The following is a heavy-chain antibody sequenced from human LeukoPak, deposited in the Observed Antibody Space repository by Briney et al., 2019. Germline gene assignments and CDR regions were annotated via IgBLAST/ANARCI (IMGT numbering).Heavy chain of an antibody. Sequence: SETLSLTCTVSGGSIGSYYWSWIRQPAGKGLEWIGRIYTSASTNYNPSLKSRVTMSVDTSKNQFSLKLSSVTAADTAVYYCARDSPRDYYDSSGYYYYAFDIWGQGTMVTVSS. V-gene: IGHV4-4*07. CDR2: IYTSAST. CDR1: GGSIGSYY. J-gene: IGHJ3*02. D-gene: IGHD3-22*01. CDR3: ARDSPRDYYDSSGYYYYAFDI.